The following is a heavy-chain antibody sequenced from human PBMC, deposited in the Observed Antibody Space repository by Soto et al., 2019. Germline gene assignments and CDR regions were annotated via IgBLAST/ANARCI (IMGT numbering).Heavy chain of an antibody. Sequence: GASVKVSCKASGYTFTSYGISWVRQAPGQGLEWMGWISAYNGNTNYAQKLQGRVTMTTDTSTSTAYMELRSLRSDDTAVYYCVRDLRTNRYSYGDFDYWGQGTLVTVSS. D-gene: IGHD5-18*01. J-gene: IGHJ4*02. CDR3: VRDLRTNRYSYGDFDY. V-gene: IGHV1-18*04. CDR1: GYTFTSYG. CDR2: ISAYNGNT.